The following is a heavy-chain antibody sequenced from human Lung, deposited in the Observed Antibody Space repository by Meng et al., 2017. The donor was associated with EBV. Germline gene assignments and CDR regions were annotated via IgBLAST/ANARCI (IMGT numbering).Heavy chain of an antibody. Sequence: QAQLQEWGAGLLKPSETLSLTCAVYGGSFSGSFSGYYWSWIRQAPGKGLEWIGEINGSGSTDYNPSLKSRLTISVDRSKSQFSLELSSVTAADTAVYYCARSTFDYWGQGTLVTVSS. D-gene: IGHD1-26*01. V-gene: IGHV4-34*01. CDR1: GGSFSGSFSGYY. J-gene: IGHJ4*02. CDR2: INGSGST. CDR3: ARSTFDY.